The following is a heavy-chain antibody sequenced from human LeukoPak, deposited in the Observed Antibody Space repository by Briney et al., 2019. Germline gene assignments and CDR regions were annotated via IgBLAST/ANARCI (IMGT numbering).Heavy chain of an antibody. CDR1: GGSISSGTYY. V-gene: IGHV4-61*02. Sequence: SETLSLTCTVSGGSISSGTYYWSWIRQPAGKGLEWIGRIYTSGSTNYNPSLKSRVTISLDTSKNQFSLKLSSVTAADTAVYYCARDLLLWFGEDWFDPWGQGTLVTVSS. CDR3: ARDLLLWFGEDWFDP. CDR2: IYTSGST. D-gene: IGHD3-10*01. J-gene: IGHJ5*02.